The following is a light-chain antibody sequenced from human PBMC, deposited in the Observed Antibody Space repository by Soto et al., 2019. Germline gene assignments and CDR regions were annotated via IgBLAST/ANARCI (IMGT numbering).Light chain of an antibody. CDR1: QSVSSNK. Sequence: GLKQSPGTVSLYPGERATLSCRASQSVSSNKLAWYQQKPGQTPRLLIYGASGRATGIPDRFSGSGSGTDFTLTISRLEPEDFAVYYCQVFDGSLWTFGQGTNVDIK. CDR2: GAS. J-gene: IGKJ1*01. CDR3: QVFDGSLWT. V-gene: IGKV3-20*01.